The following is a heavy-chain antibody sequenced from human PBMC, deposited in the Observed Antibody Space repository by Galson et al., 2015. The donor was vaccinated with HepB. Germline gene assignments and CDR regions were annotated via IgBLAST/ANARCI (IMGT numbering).Heavy chain of an antibody. D-gene: IGHD3-3*01. V-gene: IGHV4-59*11. J-gene: IGHJ5*01. CDR3: ARDTYCPDNDDEYYEDYFDS. Sequence: SETLSLTCTVSGGSIGSHFWSWIRQPPGKGLEWVGYAHSSGRTNSNPSLKRRVTLSIDTSKDQFSLKMRSVTTADTAVYYCARDTYCPDNDDEYYEDYFDSWGPGILVTVSS. CDR1: GGSIGSHF. CDR2: AHSSGRT.